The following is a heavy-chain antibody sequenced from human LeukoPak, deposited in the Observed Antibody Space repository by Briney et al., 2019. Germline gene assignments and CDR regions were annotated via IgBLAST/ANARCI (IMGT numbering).Heavy chain of an antibody. CDR2: INHSGST. D-gene: IGHD2-8*01. J-gene: IGHJ6*03. Sequence: PSETLSLTCTVSGGSISGYYWSWIRQPPGKGLEWIGEINHSGSTNYNPSLKSRVTISVDTSKNQFSLKLSSVTAADTAVYYCARGRGCTNGVCYGAYYYYYMDVWGKGTTVTVSS. CDR3: ARGRGCTNGVCYGAYYYYYMDV. CDR1: GGSISGYY. V-gene: IGHV4-34*01.